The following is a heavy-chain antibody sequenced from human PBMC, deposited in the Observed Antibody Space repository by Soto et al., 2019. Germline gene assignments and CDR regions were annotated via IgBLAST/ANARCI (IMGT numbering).Heavy chain of an antibody. CDR2: VYYSGST. J-gene: IGHJ4*02. V-gene: IGHV4-61*01. D-gene: IGHD1-26*01. Sequence: SETLSLTCTVSGGSVNSGIYYWSWIRQPPGKGLEWIGYVYYSGSTNYNPSLKSRVTISVDTSKNQFSLKLSSVTAADTAVYYCARAYSGSYFDYWGQGTLVTVSS. CDR3: ARAYSGSYFDY. CDR1: GGSVNSGIYY.